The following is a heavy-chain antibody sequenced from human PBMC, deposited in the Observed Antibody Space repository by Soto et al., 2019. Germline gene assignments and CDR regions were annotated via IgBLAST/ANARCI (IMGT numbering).Heavy chain of an antibody. D-gene: IGHD6-19*01. CDR2: INHSGST. Sequence: QVQLQQWGAGLLKPSETLYLTCAVYGGSFSGYYWSWIRQPPGKGLEWIGEINHSGSTNYNPSLKSRVTISVDTSKNQFSLKLISVTAADTAVYYCARCAYSSGWYYFDYWGQGTLVTVSS. J-gene: IGHJ4*02. V-gene: IGHV4-34*01. CDR1: GGSFSGYY. CDR3: ARCAYSSGWYYFDY.